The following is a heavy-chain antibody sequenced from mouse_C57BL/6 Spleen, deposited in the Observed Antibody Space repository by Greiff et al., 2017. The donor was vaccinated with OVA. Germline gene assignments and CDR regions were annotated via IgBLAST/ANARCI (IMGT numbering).Heavy chain of an antibody. CDR2: IDPNSGGT. CDR1: GYTFTSYW. V-gene: IGHV1-72*01. CDR3: ARGRNYVYYFDY. Sequence: QVQLQQPGAELVKPGASVTLSCKASGYTFTSYWMHWVKQRPGRGLEWIGRIDPNSGGTKSNEKFKSKATLTVDKPSSTAYMQLSILTSEDSSVYYCARGRNYVYYFDYWGQGTTLTVSS. J-gene: IGHJ2*01. D-gene: IGHD1-1*01.